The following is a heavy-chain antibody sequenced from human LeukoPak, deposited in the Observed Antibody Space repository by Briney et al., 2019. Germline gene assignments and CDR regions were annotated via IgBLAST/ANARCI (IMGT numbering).Heavy chain of an antibody. D-gene: IGHD5-24*01. CDR2: LNGDGREI. Sequence: GGSLRLSCAVSGFSFSNSFMSWDRQAPGKGPEWVANLNGDGREINYLDSVKGRFTISRDNAQNSLYLQMNSLRAEDTAVYYCARETWLQIHLAADYWGPGTLVAVSS. CDR1: GFSFSNSF. J-gene: IGHJ4*02. CDR3: ARETWLQIHLAADY. V-gene: IGHV3-7*01.